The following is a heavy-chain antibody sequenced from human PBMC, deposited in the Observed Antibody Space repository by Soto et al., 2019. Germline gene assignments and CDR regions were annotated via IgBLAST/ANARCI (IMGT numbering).Heavy chain of an antibody. V-gene: IGHV3-48*03. J-gene: IGHJ4*02. Sequence: WGSLRLSCAASGFTFIIYEINFFRQAPGKGLEWISYISSSGSVVYYTDSVKGRITISRDDAKNSLYLQMNSLRAEDTAVYYCAREARGGGYFDYWGPGTPVTVSS. D-gene: IGHD2-15*01. CDR3: AREARGGGYFDY. CDR2: ISSSGSVV. CDR1: GFTFIIYE.